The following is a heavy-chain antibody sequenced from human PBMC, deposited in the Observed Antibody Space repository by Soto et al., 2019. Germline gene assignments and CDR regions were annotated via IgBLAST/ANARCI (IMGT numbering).Heavy chain of an antibody. CDR3: AREYYGSGSYPAYYYYGMDV. CDR1: GGTFSSYA. J-gene: IGHJ6*02. Sequence: SVKVSCKASGGTFSSYAISWVRQAPGQGLEWMGGIIPIFGTANYAQKFQGRVTITADESTSTAYMELSSLRSEDTAVYYCAREYYGSGSYPAYYYYGMDVWGQGTTVTVSS. D-gene: IGHD3-10*01. CDR2: IIPIFGTA. V-gene: IGHV1-69*13.